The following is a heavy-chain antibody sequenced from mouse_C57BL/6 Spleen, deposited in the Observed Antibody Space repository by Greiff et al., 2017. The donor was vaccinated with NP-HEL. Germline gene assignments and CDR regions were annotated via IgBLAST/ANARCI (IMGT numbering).Heavy chain of an antibody. D-gene: IGHD2-2*01. CDR3: ARRVTEESFDY. Sequence: QVQLQQPGAELVKPGASVKLSCKASGYTFTSYWMHWVKQRPGQGLEWLGMIHPNSGSTNYNEKFKSKATLTVDTSSSTAYMQLSSLTSEYSAVCYCARRVTEESFDYWGQGTTLTVSS. J-gene: IGHJ2*01. CDR1: GYTFTSYW. V-gene: IGHV1-64*01. CDR2: IHPNSGST.